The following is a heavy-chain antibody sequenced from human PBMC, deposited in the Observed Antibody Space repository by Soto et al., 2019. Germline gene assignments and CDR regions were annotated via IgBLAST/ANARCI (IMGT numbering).Heavy chain of an antibody. J-gene: IGHJ6*03. CDR3: ARGQGYYYYYMDV. CDR1: GFTFSSYG. V-gene: IGHV3-33*01. D-gene: IGHD3-22*01. CDR2: IWYDGSNK. Sequence: QVQLVESGGGVVQPGRSLSLSCAASGFTFSSYGMHWVRQAPGKGLEWVTIIWYDGSNKYYADSVKGRFTISRDNSKNTLYLQMNSLRAEDTAVYYCARGQGYYYYYMDVWGKGTTVTVSS.